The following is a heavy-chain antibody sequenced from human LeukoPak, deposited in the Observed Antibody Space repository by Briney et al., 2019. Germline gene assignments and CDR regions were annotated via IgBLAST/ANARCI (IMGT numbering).Heavy chain of an antibody. CDR3: AKDYAVGSIDY. CDR2: ISRSGEST. Sequence: GRSLRLSCAASGFTFSGFAMSWIRQAPGKGLEWVSSISRSGESTFYADSVRGRFTISRDNSKNTVSLQMESLRAEDTALYYCAKDYAVGSIDYWGQGTLVTVSS. D-gene: IGHD3-16*01. V-gene: IGHV3-23*01. CDR1: GFTFSGFA. J-gene: IGHJ4*02.